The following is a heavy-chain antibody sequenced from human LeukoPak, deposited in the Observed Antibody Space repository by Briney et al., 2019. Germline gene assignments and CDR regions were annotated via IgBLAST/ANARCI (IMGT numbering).Heavy chain of an antibody. CDR2: INSDESDT. D-gene: IGHD3-22*01. J-gene: IGHJ3*01. Sequence: GGSLRLSCAASGFTFTNYWMHWVRQAPGKGLVWVSRINSDESDTNYADSVKGRFTISRDNARNTVYLQMNSLRAEDTAVYYCARGWVPSDITLKWGQGTMVTVSS. V-gene: IGHV3-74*01. CDR3: ARGWVPSDITLK. CDR1: GFTFTNYW.